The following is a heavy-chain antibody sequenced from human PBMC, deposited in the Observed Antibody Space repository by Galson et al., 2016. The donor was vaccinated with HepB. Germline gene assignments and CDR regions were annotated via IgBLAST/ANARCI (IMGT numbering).Heavy chain of an antibody. J-gene: IGHJ3*02. V-gene: IGHV3-9*01. CDR1: GFTLDHYA. CDR3: AKDSGAYYYDSSGYRRNAFDI. CDR2: ISWNSGSI. D-gene: IGHD3-22*01. Sequence: SLRLSCAASGFTLDHYAVHWVRQAPGKGLEWVSGISWNSGSIGYADSVKGRFTISRDNAKNSLYLQMNSLRAGGTALYYCAKDSGAYYYDSSGYRRNAFDIWGQGTMVTVSS.